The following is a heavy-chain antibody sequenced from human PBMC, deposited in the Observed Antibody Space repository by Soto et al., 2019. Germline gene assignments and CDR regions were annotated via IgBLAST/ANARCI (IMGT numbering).Heavy chain of an antibody. J-gene: IGHJ6*02. V-gene: IGHV3-23*01. CDR3: AKDPRSVVERSVYGMDV. D-gene: IGHD2-21*01. CDR2: ISGSGGST. CDR1: GFTFSTYG. Sequence: EVQVLESGGGLVQSGGSLRLSCAASGFTFSTYGMSWVRQAPGEGLEWVSAISGSGGSTYYADSMKGRFTISRDNSKNTLYLQMNSLRAEDTAVYYCAKDPRSVVERSVYGMDVWGQGTTVTVSS.